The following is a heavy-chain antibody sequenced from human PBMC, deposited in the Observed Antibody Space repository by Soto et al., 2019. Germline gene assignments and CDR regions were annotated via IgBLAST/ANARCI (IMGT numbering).Heavy chain of an antibody. V-gene: IGHV3-30*18. CDR1: GFTFSSYG. CDR3: AKGHGYDYYCQFDL. D-gene: IGHD2-2*01. CDR2: ISYDGTNK. J-gene: IGHJ2*01. Sequence: QGQLVESGGGVVQPGRSLRLSCVASGFTFSSYGMHWVRQAPGKGLEWVSFISYDGTNKQNADSVKGRFTISRDNSKRTLHLNLISLRTQITAVYYCAKGHGYDYYCQFDLWGRGTLVTVSS.